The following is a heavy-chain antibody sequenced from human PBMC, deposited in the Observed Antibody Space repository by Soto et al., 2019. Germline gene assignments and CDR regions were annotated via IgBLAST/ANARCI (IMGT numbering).Heavy chain of an antibody. CDR1: CASISSYY. D-gene: IGHD3-9*01. J-gene: IGHJ5*02. CDR3: ARVPFVGYFDWLDP. Sequence: SETLSLTCSFSCASISSYYWTWIRQPPGGGLEWIGYMHHTQGTNDNPSLRGRVHMSIDTSMNQFSLRLTSVTAADTAVYYCARVPFVGYFDWLDPWGHGTLVTVSS. CDR2: MHHTQGT. V-gene: IGHV4-59*01.